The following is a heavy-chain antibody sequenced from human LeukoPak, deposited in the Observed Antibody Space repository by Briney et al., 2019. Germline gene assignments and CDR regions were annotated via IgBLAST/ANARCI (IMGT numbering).Heavy chain of an antibody. CDR3: ARGAYDYVWGSYRLDY. J-gene: IGHJ4*02. CDR1: GGSISSRY. V-gene: IGHV4-4*07. CDR2: IYTSGST. D-gene: IGHD3-16*02. Sequence: SETLSLTCTVSGGSISSRYWSWIRQPAGKGLEWIGRIYTSGSTNYNPSLKSRVTMSVDTSKNQFSLKLSSVTAADTAVYYCARGAYDYVWGSYRLDYWGQGTLVSVSS.